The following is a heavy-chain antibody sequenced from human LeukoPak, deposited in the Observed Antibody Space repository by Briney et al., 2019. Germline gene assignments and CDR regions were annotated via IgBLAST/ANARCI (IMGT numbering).Heavy chain of an antibody. D-gene: IGHD3-10*01. Sequence: ASVKVSCKASGYTFTRYYMHWVRQAPGQGLEWMALINPSGGSTTYAQKFQGRVTMTRDTSTSTVYMELSSLRSEDTAVYYCARERVLLWFGDRSGLDYWGQGTLVTVSS. CDR2: INPSGGST. J-gene: IGHJ4*02. V-gene: IGHV1-46*01. CDR3: ARERVLLWFGDRSGLDY. CDR1: GYTFTRYY.